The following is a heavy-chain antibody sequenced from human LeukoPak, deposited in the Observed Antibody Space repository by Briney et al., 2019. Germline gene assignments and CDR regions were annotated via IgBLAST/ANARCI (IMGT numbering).Heavy chain of an antibody. D-gene: IGHD3-9*01. CDR2: IYYSGST. V-gene: IGHV4-59*08. CDR3: ARQGYDILTGYIDAFDI. J-gene: IGHJ3*02. Sequence: SETLSLTCTVSGGSISSYYWSWIRQPPGKGLEWIGYIYYSGSTNYSPSLKSRVTISVDTSKNQFSLKLRSVTAADTAIYYCARQGYDILTGYIDAFDIWGQGTMVTVSS. CDR1: GGSISSYY.